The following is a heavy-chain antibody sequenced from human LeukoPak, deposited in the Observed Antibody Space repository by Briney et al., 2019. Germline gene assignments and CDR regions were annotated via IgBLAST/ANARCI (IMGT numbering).Heavy chain of an antibody. CDR3: AREAGTTYDY. V-gene: IGHV3-33*08. Sequence: GGSLRLSCAASGFNFSYFAMTWVRQAPGKGLEWVAVIWYDGSNKYYADSVKGRFTISRDNSKNTLYLQMNSLRAEDTAVYYCAREAGTTYDYWGQGTLVTVSS. J-gene: IGHJ4*02. CDR2: IWYDGSNK. D-gene: IGHD1-7*01. CDR1: GFNFSYFA.